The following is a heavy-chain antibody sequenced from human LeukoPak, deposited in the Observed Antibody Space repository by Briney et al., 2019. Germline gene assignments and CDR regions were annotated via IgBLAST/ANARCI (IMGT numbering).Heavy chain of an antibody. J-gene: IGHJ4*02. CDR1: GFTFSSYG. D-gene: IGHD3-22*01. CDR3: AREAYYEWGYCFDY. CDR2: IWYDGSNK. V-gene: IGHV3-33*01. Sequence: GGSLRLPCAASGFTFSSYGMHWVRQAPGKGLEWVAVIWYDGSNKYYADSVKGRFTISRDNSKNTLYLQMNSLRAEDTAVYYCAREAYYEWGYCFDYWGQGTLVTVSS.